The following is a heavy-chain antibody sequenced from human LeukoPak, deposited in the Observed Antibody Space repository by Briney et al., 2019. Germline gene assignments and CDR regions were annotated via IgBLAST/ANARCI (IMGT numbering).Heavy chain of an antibody. CDR2: ISSSSSYI. Sequence: PGGSLRLSCAASGFTFSSYSMNWVRQAPGKGREWVSSISSSSSYIYSADSVKGRFTISRDNAKNSLYLQMNSLRAEDTAVYYCARDSLAGWYKRMDVSGPGTTVTVSS. CDR3: ARDSLAGWYKRMDV. D-gene: IGHD6-19*01. J-gene: IGHJ6*02. CDR1: GFTFSSYS. V-gene: IGHV3-21*03.